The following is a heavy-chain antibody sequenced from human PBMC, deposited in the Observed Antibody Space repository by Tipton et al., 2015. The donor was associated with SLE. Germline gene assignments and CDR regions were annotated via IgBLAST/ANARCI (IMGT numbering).Heavy chain of an antibody. Sequence: TLSHTCTVSGGSISSGDYYWSWIRQPPGKGLEWIGYIYYSGGTYYNPSLNSRVTISADTSKNQCSLKLSTVTAADTAVYYCARVYSSSHPDVWGKGTTVTVSS. D-gene: IGHD6-13*01. V-gene: IGHV4-30-4*01. CDR3: ARVYSSSHPDV. CDR1: GGSISSGDYY. CDR2: IYYSGGT. J-gene: IGHJ6*04.